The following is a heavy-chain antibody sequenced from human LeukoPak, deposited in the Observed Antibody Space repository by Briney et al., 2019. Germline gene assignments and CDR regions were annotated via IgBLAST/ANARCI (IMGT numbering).Heavy chain of an antibody. Sequence: PSETLSLTCTVSGGFISSGIYYWSWIRQPAGKGLEWIGRIYTSGSTNYNPSLKSRVTISVDTSKNQFSLKLSSVTAADTAVYYCASGQQLAKGYYYYYMDVWGKGTTVTVSS. CDR3: ASGQQLAKGYYYYYMDV. CDR1: GGFISSGIYY. J-gene: IGHJ6*03. D-gene: IGHD6-13*01. V-gene: IGHV4-61*02. CDR2: IYTSGST.